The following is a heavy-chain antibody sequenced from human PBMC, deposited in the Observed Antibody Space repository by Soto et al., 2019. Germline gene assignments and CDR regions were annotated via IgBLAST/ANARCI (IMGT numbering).Heavy chain of an antibody. J-gene: IGHJ4*02. CDR3: AKKNGGQRPCDS. V-gene: IGHV3-23*01. D-gene: IGHD1-1*01. CDR2: ITGSGADT. Sequence: EVQLLESGGGLVQPGGSLRLSCAASGFTFSSYSMTWVRQAPGKGLEWVSVITGSGADTYYADSVKGRFTISRDNSKNTLYLQMNSLRAEDTAVYYCAKKNGGQRPCDSWGQGTLATVSS. CDR1: GFTFSSYS.